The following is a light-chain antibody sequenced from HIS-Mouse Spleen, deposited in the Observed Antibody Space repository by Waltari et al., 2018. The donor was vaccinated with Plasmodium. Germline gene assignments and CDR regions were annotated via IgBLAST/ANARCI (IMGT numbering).Light chain of an antibody. J-gene: IGLJ2*01. V-gene: IGLV2-23*01. CDR3: CSYAGSSTLV. Sequence: QSALTQPASVSGSPGQSITISCTGTRSDVGSYNLVSWYQRHPGKAPKLMIYEGSKRPSGVSNRFAGSKSGNTASLTISGLQAEDEADYYCCSYAGSSTLVFGGGTKLTVL. CDR1: RSDVGSYNL. CDR2: EGS.